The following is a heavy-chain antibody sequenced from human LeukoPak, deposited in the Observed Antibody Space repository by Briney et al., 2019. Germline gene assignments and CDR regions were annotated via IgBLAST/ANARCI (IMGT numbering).Heavy chain of an antibody. Sequence: GGSLRLSCAASGFTVSSHYMSWVRQAPGKGLEWVSVIYSGGSTYYADPVKGRFTISRDNSKNTLYLQMNSLRAEDTAVYYCARVAILRAFDYWGQGTLVTVSS. D-gene: IGHD3-10*01. CDR2: IYSGGST. V-gene: IGHV3-66*01. CDR3: ARVAILRAFDY. CDR1: GFTVSSHY. J-gene: IGHJ4*02.